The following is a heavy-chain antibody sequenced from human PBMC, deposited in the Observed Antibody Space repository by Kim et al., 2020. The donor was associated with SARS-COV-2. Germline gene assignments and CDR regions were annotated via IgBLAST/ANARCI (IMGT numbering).Heavy chain of an antibody. D-gene: IGHD4-17*01. V-gene: IGHV1-69*13. CDR3: ARDRDGDHCSRGFSWFDP. CDR1: GCTFSSYA. CDR2: IIPIVGTA. J-gene: IGHJ5*02. Sequence: SVKVSCKASGCTFSSYAINWVRQAPGQGLEWMGVIIPIVGTANYAQKFQGRVTITADESTSTAYMELSSLRSEDTAVYYCARDRDGDHCSRGFSWFDPWGQGTLVTVSS.